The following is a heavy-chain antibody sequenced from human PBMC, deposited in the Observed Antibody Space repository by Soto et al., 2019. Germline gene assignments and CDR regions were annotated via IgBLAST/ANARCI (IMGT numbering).Heavy chain of an antibody. J-gene: IGHJ5*02. V-gene: IGHV4-30-2*01. CDR2: IYHSGST. CDR1: GGSISSGVYS. Sequence: LXPTCAVSGGSISSGVYSWNWIRQPPGKGLEWIGYIYHSGSTYYNPSLKSRVTISVDRSKNQFSLKLSSVTAADTAVYYCARGGYYRSGSYWALGWFDTWGQGTLVTVSS. D-gene: IGHD3-10*01. CDR3: ARGGYYRSGSYWALGWFDT.